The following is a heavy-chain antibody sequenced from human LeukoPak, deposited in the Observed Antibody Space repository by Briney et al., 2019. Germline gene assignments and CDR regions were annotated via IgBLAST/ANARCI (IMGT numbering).Heavy chain of an antibody. CDR3: ARDQVVKGQLVQWNYFDY. CDR2: IYTSWST. V-gene: IGHV4-61*02. CDR1: GDSISSGIYD. J-gene: IGHJ4*02. Sequence: SQTLSLTCTVSGDSISSGIYDWIWLRQPAGQGLEWIGCIYTSWSTNYKPSLQSPIPISVDTSKNQFSLTLSSVPAADTAVYYRARDQVVKGQLVQWNYFDYWGQRTLATLSS. D-gene: IGHD6-6*01.